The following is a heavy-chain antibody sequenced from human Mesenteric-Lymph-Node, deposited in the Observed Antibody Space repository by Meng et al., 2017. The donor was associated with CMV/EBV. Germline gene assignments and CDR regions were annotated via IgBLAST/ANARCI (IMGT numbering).Heavy chain of an antibody. CDR3: ARMKGGSGSYYRNFDY. Sequence: YGGSFSGYYWSWIPQPPGKGLEWIGEINHSGSTNYNPSLQSRVTISVDTSKNQFSLKLSSVTAADTAVYYCARMKGGSGSYYRNFDYWGQGTLVTVSS. D-gene: IGHD3-10*01. CDR2: INHSGST. V-gene: IGHV4-34*01. J-gene: IGHJ4*02. CDR1: GGSFSGYY.